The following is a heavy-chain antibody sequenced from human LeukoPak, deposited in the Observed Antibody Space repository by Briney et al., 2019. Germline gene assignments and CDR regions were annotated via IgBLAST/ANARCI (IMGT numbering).Heavy chain of an antibody. V-gene: IGHV4-61*01. D-gene: IGHD1/OR15-1a*01. CDR1: GGSVSSGSYY. J-gene: IGHJ4*02. CDR2: ISYSGRT. Sequence: SETLSLTCTVSGGSVSSGSYYWSWIRQPPGKGLEWIGYISYSGRTNYSPSLKSRVTISVDTSTNHFSLKLTSVTAADTAVYYCASVRSGTYYFNYGGEGALVTVSS. CDR3: ASVRSGTYYFNY.